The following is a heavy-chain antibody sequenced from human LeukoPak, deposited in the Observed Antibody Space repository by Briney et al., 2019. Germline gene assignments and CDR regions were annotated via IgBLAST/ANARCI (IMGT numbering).Heavy chain of an antibody. CDR2: IHPNNGAT. J-gene: IGHJ3*02. V-gene: IGHV1-2*02. Sequence: ASVKVSCKASGYTFTGSGWYLYWLRQAPGQGVECVGWIHPNNGATLYAQKFQGRVAMTTDTSISTAYMELSRLRPDDTAVYYCARGRDGSLGDAFDIWGQGTMVTVSS. D-gene: IGHD5-24*01. CDR1: GYTFTGSGWY. CDR3: ARGRDGSLGDAFDI.